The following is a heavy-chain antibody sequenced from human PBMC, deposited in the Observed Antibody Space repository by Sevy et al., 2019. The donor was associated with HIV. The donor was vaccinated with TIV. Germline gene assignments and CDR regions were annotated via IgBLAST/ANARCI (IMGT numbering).Heavy chain of an antibody. Sequence: GGCLRLSCAASGFTFSSYSMNWVRQAPGKGLEWISYISSSSSTIYYADSVKGRFTISRDNAKNSLYLQMNSLRDEVTAVYYCARRRLDHSSGYYDRYYYYYYGMDVWGQGTTVTVSS. J-gene: IGHJ6*02. CDR3: ARRRLDHSSGYYDRYYYYYYGMDV. V-gene: IGHV3-48*02. CDR2: ISSSSSTI. CDR1: GFTFSSYS. D-gene: IGHD3-3*01.